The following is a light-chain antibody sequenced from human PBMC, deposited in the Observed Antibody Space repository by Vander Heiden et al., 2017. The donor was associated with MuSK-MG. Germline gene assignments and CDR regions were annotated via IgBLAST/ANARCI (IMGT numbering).Light chain of an antibody. V-gene: IGLV2-18*02. CDR1: SSDVGSYNR. J-gene: IGLJ3*02. CDR3: RSYTSSSTWV. Sequence: QSALTQPPSVSGSPGQSVTISCTGTSSDVGSYNRVSWYQQPPGTPPILLIYEVSNRPAVVPARFSASKSGNTASLTISVPQAEDEADYYCRSYTSSSTWVFGGGTKLTVL. CDR2: EVS.